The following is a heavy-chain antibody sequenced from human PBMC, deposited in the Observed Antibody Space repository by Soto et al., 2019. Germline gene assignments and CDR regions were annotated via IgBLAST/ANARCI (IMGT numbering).Heavy chain of an antibody. CDR1: GFTFSRYA. Sequence: GGSLRLSCAASGFTFSRYAMSWVRQAPGKGLEWVSAISGSGGSTYYADSVKGRFTISRDNSKNTLYLQMNGLRAEDTAVSYWAKTTRGQRYSGSYYLGPRDYYFDYWGQGTLVTVSS. CDR3: AKTTRGQRYSGSYYLGPRDYYFDY. D-gene: IGHD1-26*01. J-gene: IGHJ4*02. CDR2: ISGSGGST. V-gene: IGHV3-23*01.